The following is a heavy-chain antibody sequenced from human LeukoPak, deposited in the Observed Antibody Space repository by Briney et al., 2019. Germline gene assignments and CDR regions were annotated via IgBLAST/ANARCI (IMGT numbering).Heavy chain of an antibody. CDR2: INHSGST. D-gene: IGHD3-22*01. CDR3: ASNYYDSSGYQQN. CDR1: GGSYSGYY. Sequence: TSETLSLXCAVYGGSYSGYYWSWIRRPPGKGLEWIGEINHSGSTNYNPSLKSRVTISVDTSKNQFSLKLSSVTAADTAVYYCASNYYDSSGYQQNWGQGTLVTVSS. V-gene: IGHV4-34*01. J-gene: IGHJ4*02.